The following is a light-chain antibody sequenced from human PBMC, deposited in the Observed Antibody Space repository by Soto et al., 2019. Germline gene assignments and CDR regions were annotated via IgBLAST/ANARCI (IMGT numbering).Light chain of an antibody. J-gene: IGLJ1*01. CDR2: DVS. V-gene: IGLV2-11*01. CDR3: CSYAGSYTLYV. CDR1: SSDVGGYNY. Sequence: QSVLTQPRSVSGSPGQSVTISCPGTSSDVGGYNYVSWYQQHPGKAPKLMIYDVSKRPSGVPDRFSGSKSGNTASLTISGLQAEDEAVYYCCSYAGSYTLYVFGTGTKVTAL.